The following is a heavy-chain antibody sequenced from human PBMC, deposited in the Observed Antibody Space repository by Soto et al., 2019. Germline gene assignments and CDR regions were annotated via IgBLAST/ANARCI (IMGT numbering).Heavy chain of an antibody. V-gene: IGHV3-30*18. J-gene: IGHJ5*02. CDR3: AKNWELPPLPHYNWFDP. Sequence: PGGSLRLSCAASGFTFSSYGMHWVRQAPGKGLEWVAVISYDGSNKYYADSVKGRFTISRDNSKNTLYLQMNSLRAEDTAVYYCAKNWELPPLPHYNWFDPWGQGTLVTVSS. CDR1: GFTFSSYG. CDR2: ISYDGSNK. D-gene: IGHD1-26*01.